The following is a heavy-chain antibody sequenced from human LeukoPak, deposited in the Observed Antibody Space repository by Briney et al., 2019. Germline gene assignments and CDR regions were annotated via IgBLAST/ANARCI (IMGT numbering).Heavy chain of an antibody. CDR1: GFVFTIYT. Sequence: PGGSLRLSCSASGFVFTIYTMYWVRQAPGKGPEYVSTISGSGNGFSIYYADPVKGRFTNSRDDSKSILYLQMNGLRSEDTAVYYCVKDFGRIRGTPDSWGQGTLVTVSS. D-gene: IGHD1-26*01. CDR2: ISGSGNGFSI. J-gene: IGHJ4*02. V-gene: IGHV3-64D*06. CDR3: VKDFGRIRGTPDS.